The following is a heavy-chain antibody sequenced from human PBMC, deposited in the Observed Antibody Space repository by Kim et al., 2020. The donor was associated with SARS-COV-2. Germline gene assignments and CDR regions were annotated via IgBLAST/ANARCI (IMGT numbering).Heavy chain of an antibody. D-gene: IGHD2-2*01. CDR2: ISSDGTDK. CDR1: GFTFSTHA. Sequence: GGSLRHSCAASGFTFSTHAMYWVRQAPGEGLEWVAIISSDGTDKDSADSVKGRFTVSRDNARNTLYLQMNNLRTDDTAVYYCAKAADCSSISCFRHFDY. J-gene: IGHJ4*01. CDR3: AKAADCSSISCFRHFDY. V-gene: IGHV3-30*04.